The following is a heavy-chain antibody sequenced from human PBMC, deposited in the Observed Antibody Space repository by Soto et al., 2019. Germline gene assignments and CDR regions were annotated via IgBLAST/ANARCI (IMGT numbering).Heavy chain of an antibody. D-gene: IGHD5-12*01. CDR3: VRESTWLRHYDY. J-gene: IGHJ4*02. V-gene: IGHV3-7*01. CDR2: IKQDGSQT. Sequence: GGSLRLSCAVSGFTFSDSWMGWVRQAPGKGLEWVANIKQDGSQTLYQGSLRGRFVISRDNTLNTLYLHVTGLRAEDTAVYYCVRESTWLRHYDYWGQGTVVPVSS. CDR1: GFTFSDSW.